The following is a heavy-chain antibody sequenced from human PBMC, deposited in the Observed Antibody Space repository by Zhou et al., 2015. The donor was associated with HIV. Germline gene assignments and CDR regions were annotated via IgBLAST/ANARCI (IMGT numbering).Heavy chain of an antibody. CDR1: GGTFSSYA. Sequence: QVQLVQSGAEVKKPGSSVKVSCKASGGTFSSYAISWVRQAPGQGLEWMGGIIPIFGTANYAQKFQGRVTITADESTSTAYMELSSLRSEDTAVYYCARGHSYTAAAGTAFTFDYWGQGTLVTVSS. V-gene: IGHV1-69*01. J-gene: IGHJ4*02. CDR3: ARGHSYTAAAGTAFTFDY. D-gene: IGHD6-13*01. CDR2: IIPIFGTA.